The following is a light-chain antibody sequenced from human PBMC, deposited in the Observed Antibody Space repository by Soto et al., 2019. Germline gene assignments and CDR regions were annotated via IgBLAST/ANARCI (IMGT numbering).Light chain of an antibody. V-gene: IGLV2-23*01. CDR1: SSDVGSYNL. CDR2: EGS. J-gene: IGLJ1*01. Sequence: QSALTQPASVSGSPGQSITISCTGTSSDVGSYNLVSWYQQHPGKAPKLMIYEGSKRPSGVSNRFSGSKSGNTASLTISGIQAEDEADYYCCSYAGSSTLGYVLGTGTKVTVL. CDR3: CSYAGSSTLGYV.